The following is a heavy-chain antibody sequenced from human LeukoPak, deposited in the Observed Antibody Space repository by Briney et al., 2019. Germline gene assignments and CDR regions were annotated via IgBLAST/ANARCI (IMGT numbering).Heavy chain of an antibody. Sequence: SETLSLTCTVSGGSISSGSYYWSWIRQPAGKGLEWIGYIFFSGTTNYNPSLKSRVTISVDTSKNQFSLKMTSVTAADTAVYFCARVGSGGAWFDVWGQGTLVTVSS. CDR1: GGSISSGSYY. J-gene: IGHJ5*02. CDR3: ARVGSGGAWFDV. CDR2: IFFSGTT. D-gene: IGHD6-19*01. V-gene: IGHV4-61*10.